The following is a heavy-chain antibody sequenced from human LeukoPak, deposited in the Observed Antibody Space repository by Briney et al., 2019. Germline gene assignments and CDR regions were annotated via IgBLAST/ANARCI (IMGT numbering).Heavy chain of an antibody. CDR1: GGSISSYY. D-gene: IGHD3-22*01. V-gene: IGHV4-59*01. Sequence: SETLSLTCTVSGGSISSYYWSWIRQPPGKGLEWVGYIYYSGSTNYYPSFKSRVTISEDPSKNQFSLKLSSVTAADTAVYYCSRVHTTMIVVVSDAFDSWGQGTMVTVSS. CDR3: SRVHTTMIVVVSDAFDS. CDR2: IYYSGST. J-gene: IGHJ3*02.